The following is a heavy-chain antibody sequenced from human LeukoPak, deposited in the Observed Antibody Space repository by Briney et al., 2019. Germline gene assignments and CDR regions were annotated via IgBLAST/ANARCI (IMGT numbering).Heavy chain of an antibody. CDR1: GGSFSGYY. J-gene: IGHJ4*02. CDR3: ARAPRPGYSSSWYGYYFDY. D-gene: IGHD6-13*01. Sequence: SETLSLTCAVYGGSFSGYYWSWIRQPPGKGLEWIGSIYYSGSTYYNPSLKSRVTISVDTSKNQFSLKLSSVTAADTAVYYCARAPRPGYSSSWYGYYFDYWGQGTLVTVSS. V-gene: IGHV4-34*01. CDR2: IYYSGST.